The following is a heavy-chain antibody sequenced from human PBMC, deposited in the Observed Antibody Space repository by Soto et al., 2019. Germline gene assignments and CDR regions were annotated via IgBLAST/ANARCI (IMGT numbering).Heavy chain of an antibody. D-gene: IGHD2-15*01. CDR2: ISHDGSNK. J-gene: IGHJ6*02. V-gene: IGHV3-30-3*01. CDR1: GFTFSSYA. CDR3: ARGDREDIAVVIGVRPGEYGVDV. Sequence: PGGSLRLSCAASGFTFSSYAMSWVRQAPGKGLEWVSVISHDGSNKFYRDSLKGRFTISRDNSKNTFYLQINSLRYEDTAVYYCARGDREDIAVVIGVRPGEYGVDVWGQGTTVTVSS.